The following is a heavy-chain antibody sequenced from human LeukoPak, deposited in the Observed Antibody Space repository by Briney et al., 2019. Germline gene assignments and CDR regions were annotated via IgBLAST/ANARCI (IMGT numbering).Heavy chain of an antibody. V-gene: IGHV3-33*01. CDR1: GFTFSSYG. CDR3: ARDSRDCTNGVCPFDY. CDR2: IWYGGSNK. D-gene: IGHD2-8*01. Sequence: GGSLRLSCAASGFTFSSYGMHWVRQAPGKGLEWVAVIWYGGSNKYYADSVKGRFTISRDNSKNTLYLQMNSLRAEDTAVYYCARDSRDCTNGVCPFDYWGQGTLVTVSS. J-gene: IGHJ4*02.